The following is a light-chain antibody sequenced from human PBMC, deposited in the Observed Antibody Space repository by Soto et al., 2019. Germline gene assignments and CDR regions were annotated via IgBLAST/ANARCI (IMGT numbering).Light chain of an antibody. J-gene: IGKJ5*01. CDR3: EQYNTWSWIT. CDR2: GTS. CDR1: QSISSN. Sequence: EIVMTQSPATLSVSPGERVTLSCRASQSISSNLAWYQQKPGQAPSLLMYGTSTRANGIPARFSGSGSGTEFTLTISRRQSDDFAVYYCEQYNTWSWITFGQWTRLEI. V-gene: IGKV3-15*01.